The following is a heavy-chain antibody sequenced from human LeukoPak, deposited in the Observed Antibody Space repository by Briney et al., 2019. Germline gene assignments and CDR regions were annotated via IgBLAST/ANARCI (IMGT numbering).Heavy chain of an antibody. Sequence: GASVKVPCKTSGYSFTGYFTHWVRQAPGQGLEWMGWINPNSGGTKYAQKFQGRVTMTRDTSISTAYMELSRLRSDDRAVYYCARAIMEWLPFDYWGQGTLVTVSS. CDR2: INPNSGGT. CDR1: GYSFTGYF. D-gene: IGHD5-12*01. V-gene: IGHV1-2*02. J-gene: IGHJ4*02. CDR3: ARAIMEWLPFDY.